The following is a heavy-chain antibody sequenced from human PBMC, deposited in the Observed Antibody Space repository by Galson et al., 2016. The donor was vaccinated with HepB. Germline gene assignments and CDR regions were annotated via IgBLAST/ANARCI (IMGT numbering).Heavy chain of an antibody. V-gene: IGHV1-18*01. Sequence: SVKVSCKASDYTFTSYGIRWVRQAPGQGLEWMGWISGYNGNRNYAQKIQGRVTMTTDTSTSTAYMELRSLISDDTAVYYCARDSPSWGSPWEYYGMDVWGQGTTVTVSS. CDR2: ISGYNGNR. CDR1: DYTFTSYG. D-gene: IGHD7-27*01. CDR3: ARDSPSWGSPWEYYGMDV. J-gene: IGHJ6*02.